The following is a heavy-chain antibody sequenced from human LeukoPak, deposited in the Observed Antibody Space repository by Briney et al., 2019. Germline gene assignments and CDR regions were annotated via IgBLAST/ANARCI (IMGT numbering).Heavy chain of an antibody. CDR1: GGSISSYY. CDR2: IYYSGST. Sequence: PSETLSLTCTVSGGSISSYYWSWIRQPPGKGLEWIGYIYYSGSTNYNPSLKSRVTISVDTSKNQFSLKLSSVTAADTAVYYCARDLGDGSGSYTYWGQGTLVTVSS. J-gene: IGHJ4*02. CDR3: ARDLGDGSGSYTY. V-gene: IGHV4-59*01. D-gene: IGHD3-10*01.